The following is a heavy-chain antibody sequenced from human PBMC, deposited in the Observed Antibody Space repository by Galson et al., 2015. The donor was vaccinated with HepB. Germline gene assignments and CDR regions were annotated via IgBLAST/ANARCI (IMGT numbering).Heavy chain of an antibody. V-gene: IGHV3-21*01. CDR1: GFTFSSYS. D-gene: IGHD2-15*01. J-gene: IGHJ4*02. Sequence: SLRLSCAASGFTFSSYSMNWVRQAPGKGLEWVSSISTSSSYIFYADSVKGRFTISRDNAKNSLYLQMNSLRAEDTAVYYCARGGCSGGSCYGGWVYFDYWGQGTLVTVSS. CDR3: ARGGCSGGSCYGGWVYFDY. CDR2: ISTSSSYI.